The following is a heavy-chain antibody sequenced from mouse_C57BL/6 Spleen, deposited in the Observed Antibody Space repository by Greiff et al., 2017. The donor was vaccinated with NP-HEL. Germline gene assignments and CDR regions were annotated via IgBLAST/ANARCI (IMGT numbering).Heavy chain of an antibody. J-gene: IGHJ1*03. D-gene: IGHD1-1*01. CDR2: IYPGDGDT. CDR1: GYAFSSYW. CDR3: ARGGSSYGDFDV. V-gene: IGHV1-80*01. Sequence: VKLMESGAELVKPGASVKISCKASGYAFSSYWMNWVKQRPGKGLEWIGQIYPGDGDTNYNGKFKGKATLTADKSSSTAYMQLSSLTSEDSAVYFCARGGSSYGDFDVWGTGTTVTVSS.